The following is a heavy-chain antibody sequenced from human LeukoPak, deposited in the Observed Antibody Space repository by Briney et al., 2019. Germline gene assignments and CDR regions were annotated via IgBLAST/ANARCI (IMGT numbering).Heavy chain of an antibody. D-gene: IGHD6-19*01. V-gene: IGHV3-48*01. Sequence: GGSLRLSCVASGFTFNTYSMNWVRQAPGKGLEWISYISSGSGTIHYADSVKGRFTISRDNDKNSLYLQMNSLRAEDTAVYYCARDPAGAGIYYDYWGQGTLVTVSS. CDR2: ISSGSGTI. CDR1: GFTFNTYS. J-gene: IGHJ4*02. CDR3: ARDPAGAGIYYDY.